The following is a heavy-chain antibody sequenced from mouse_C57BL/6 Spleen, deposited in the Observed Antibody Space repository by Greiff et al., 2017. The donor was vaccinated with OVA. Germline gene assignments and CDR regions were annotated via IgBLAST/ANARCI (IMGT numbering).Heavy chain of an antibody. D-gene: IGHD2-3*01. J-gene: IGHJ4*01. CDR2: SRNKANDYTT. Sequence: EVKLMESGGGLVQSGRSLRLSCATSGFTFSDFYMEWVRQAPGKGLEWIAASRNKANDYTTEYSASVKGRFIVSRDTSQSILYLQMNALRAEDTAIYYCARDARDGYCGAMDYWGQGTSVTVSS. CDR3: ARDARDGYCGAMDY. CDR1: GFTFSDFY. V-gene: IGHV7-1*01.